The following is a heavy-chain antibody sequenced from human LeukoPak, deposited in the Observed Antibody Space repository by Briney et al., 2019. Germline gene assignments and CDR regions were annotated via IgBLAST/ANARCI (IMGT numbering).Heavy chain of an antibody. CDR1: GVVFDDYT. CDR3: AKEVSGGSYYEWVEN. J-gene: IGHJ4*02. D-gene: IGHD3-16*01. V-gene: IGHV3-43*01. CDR2: ISWDGVIA. Sequence: GGSLRLSCAASGVVFDDYTMRWVRQAPGKGLEWVSLISWDGVIAHYSDSVKGRFTISRDNSKNSLYLQMNSVRTEDSALYYCAKEVSGGSYYEWVENWGQGSLVTVSS.